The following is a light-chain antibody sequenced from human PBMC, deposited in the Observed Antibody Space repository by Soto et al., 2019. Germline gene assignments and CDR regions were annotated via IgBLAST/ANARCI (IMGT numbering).Light chain of an antibody. CDR1: SSDVGGYNP. J-gene: IGLJ1*01. V-gene: IGLV2-14*03. CDR2: NVS. CDR3: SSYTTSSTYV. Sequence: QSVLTQPASVSGSPGQSITISCTGTSSDVGGYNPVSWYQHHPGKAPKLMIYNVSNRPSGVSSRFSGSKSGNTASLTISGLQAEDEADYYCSSYTTSSTYVFATGTKVTVL.